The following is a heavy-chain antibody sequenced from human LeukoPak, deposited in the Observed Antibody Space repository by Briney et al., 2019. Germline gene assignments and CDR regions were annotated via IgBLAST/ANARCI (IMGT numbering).Heavy chain of an antibody. CDR3: ARDYYDSSGQRTPLDY. Sequence: GASVKVSCKASGYTFTSYDINWVRQATGQGLEWMGWMNPNSGNTGYAQKFQGRVTMTRNTSISTAYMELSSLRSEDTAVYYCARDYYDSSGQRTPLDYWGQGTLVTVSS. J-gene: IGHJ4*02. CDR2: MNPNSGNT. CDR1: GYTFTSYD. V-gene: IGHV1-8*01. D-gene: IGHD3-22*01.